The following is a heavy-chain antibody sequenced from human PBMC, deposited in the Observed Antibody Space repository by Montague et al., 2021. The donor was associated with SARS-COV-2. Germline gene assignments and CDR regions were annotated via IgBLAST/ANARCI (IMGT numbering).Heavy chain of an antibody. CDR3: ARNGVEPRGSGRYYSGNWLDP. D-gene: IGHD3-10*01. V-gene: IGHV2-5*02. Sequence: PALVKPTQTLTLTCAFSGFSLTTSGVGVGWIRQPPGKALEWLALIYWDDDKRYSPSLRSRLTITKDTSKNQVVLRMTNMDPADTATYYCARNGVEPRGSGRYYSGNWLDPWGQGTLVTVSS. J-gene: IGHJ5*02. CDR1: GFSLTTSGVG. CDR2: IYWDDDK.